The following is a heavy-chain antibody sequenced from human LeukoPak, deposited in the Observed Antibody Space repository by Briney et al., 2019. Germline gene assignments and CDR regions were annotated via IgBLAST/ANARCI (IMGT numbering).Heavy chain of an antibody. V-gene: IGHV4-39*01. CDR2: IYYSGST. D-gene: IGHD3-9*01. CDR3: ASLHYDTDAFDI. J-gene: IGHJ3*02. CDR1: GGSISSSSYY. Sequence: SETLSLTCTVSGGSISSSSYYWGWIRQPPGKGLEWIGSIYYSGSTYYDQSLKSRVTISVDTSKNQSSLKLSSVTAADTAVYYCASLHYDTDAFDIWGQGTMVTVSS.